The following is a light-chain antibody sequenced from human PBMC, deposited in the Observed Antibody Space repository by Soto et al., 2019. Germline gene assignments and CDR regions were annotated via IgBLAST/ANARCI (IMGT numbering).Light chain of an antibody. CDR3: QQYNSYPMYT. CDR2: KAS. CDR1: QSISTW. V-gene: IGKV1-5*03. Sequence: DIQMTQSPSTLSASVGDRVTITCRASQSISTWLAWYQQKPGKAHKLLIYKASSLERGVPSRFSGSGSGTEFTLTISSLQPADFATYYCQQYNSYPMYTFGQGTKLEIK. J-gene: IGKJ2*01.